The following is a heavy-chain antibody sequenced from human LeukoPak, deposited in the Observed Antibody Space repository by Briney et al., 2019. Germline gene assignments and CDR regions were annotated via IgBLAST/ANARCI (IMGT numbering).Heavy chain of an antibody. CDR1: GFIFSSYS. CDR2: ISSSSSTI. V-gene: IGHV3-48*04. D-gene: IGHD3-22*01. CDR3: ARADDYYDSSVWSDY. Sequence: GGSLRLSCAASGFIFSSYSMNWVRQAPGKGLEWVSYISSSSSTIYYADSVKGRFTISRDNAKNSLYLQMNSLRAEDTAVYYCARADDYYDSSVWSDYWGQGTLVTVSS. J-gene: IGHJ4*02.